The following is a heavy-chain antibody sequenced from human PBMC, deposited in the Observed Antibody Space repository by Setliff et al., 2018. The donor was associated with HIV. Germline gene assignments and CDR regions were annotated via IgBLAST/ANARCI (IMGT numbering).Heavy chain of an antibody. CDR3: AGPHHYFDF. Sequence: SETLSLTCVVSGGSFSVNGYYWSWIRQSPGKGLEWIGQINPTGSITNYNPSFKSRVTISVETSRRQFSLSLTSMTAADTAMYYCAGPHHYFDFWGQGTQVTVSS. CDR1: GGSFSVNGYY. CDR2: INPTGSIT. V-gene: IGHV4-34*01. J-gene: IGHJ4*02.